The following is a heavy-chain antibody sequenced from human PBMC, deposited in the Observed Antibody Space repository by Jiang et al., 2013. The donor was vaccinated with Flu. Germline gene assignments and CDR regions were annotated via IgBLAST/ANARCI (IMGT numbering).Heavy chain of an antibody. D-gene: IGHD5-12*01. CDR1: GGSFSGSY. J-gene: IGHJ4*02. CDR2: INYSGST. V-gene: IGHV4-34*01. CDR3: ASQMATREWGSLDY. Sequence: LLKPSETLSLTCAVYGGSFSGSYWSWIRTPHGKGLEWIGEINYSGSTNYNPSLKSRVTISVDTSKNQFSLKPSSVTAADTAVYYCASQMATREWGSLDYWGQGNLVTVSS.